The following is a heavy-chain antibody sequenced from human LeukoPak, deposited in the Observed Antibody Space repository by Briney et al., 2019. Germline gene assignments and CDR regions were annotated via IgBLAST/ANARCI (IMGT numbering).Heavy chain of an antibody. V-gene: IGHV4-59*01. CDR1: GGSMSSFY. CDR3: ARGWPDYYSMDI. CDR2: IYYSGTT. J-gene: IGHJ6*02. D-gene: IGHD2-15*01. Sequence: SETLSLTCTVSGGSMSSFYWSWLRQPPGKRLEWLGYIYYSGTTSYNPSLKGRVTISIDTSNNHFSLKVRSVTAGDTAMYYCARGWPDYYSMDIWGPGTTVTVSS.